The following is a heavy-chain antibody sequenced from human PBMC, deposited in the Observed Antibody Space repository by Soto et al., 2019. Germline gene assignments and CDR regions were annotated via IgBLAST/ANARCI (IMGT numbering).Heavy chain of an antibody. CDR2: ISDDGDRT. J-gene: IGHJ6*02. Sequence: EVQLLESGGGLVQPGGSLRLSCGASGFTFSDNAMTWVRQAPGKGLEWVSSISDDGDRTYYADSVKGRFTISRDNSKNTLFLQMSSLGAEDTAVYDCAKSLSTAVNYGLDVWGQGTSVTVSS. V-gene: IGHV3-23*01. CDR1: GFTFSDNA. CDR3: AKSLSTAVNYGLDV. D-gene: IGHD2-2*01.